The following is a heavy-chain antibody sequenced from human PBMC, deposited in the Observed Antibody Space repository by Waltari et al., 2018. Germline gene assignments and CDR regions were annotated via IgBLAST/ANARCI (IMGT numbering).Heavy chain of an antibody. CDR2: MIPILGMA. J-gene: IGHJ1*01. Sequence: QVQLVQSGAEVKKPGSSVKVSCKASGGTFSSYAISWVRQAPGQGLEWMGVMIPILGMANYAQKFQGRVTITADKSTSTAYMELSSLRSEDTAVYYCARGTNQLPHTQHSEYFQHWGQGTLVTVSS. V-gene: IGHV1-69*10. D-gene: IGHD2-2*01. CDR3: ARGTNQLPHTQHSEYFQH. CDR1: GGTFSSYA.